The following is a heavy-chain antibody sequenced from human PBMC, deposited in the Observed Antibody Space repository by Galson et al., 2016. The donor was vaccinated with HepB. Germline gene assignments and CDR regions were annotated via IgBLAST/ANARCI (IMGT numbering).Heavy chain of an antibody. CDR1: GFSLSTGAMC. Sequence: PALVKPTQTLTLTCTFSGFSLSTGAMCVSWIRQPPGKALEWLARLDWDDDKSYSTSLKTRLTISKDTFKNQVVLRMTNMDPGDTATYFCTRTKRYSSGYYYSDYWGQGTLVSVSS. V-gene: IGHV2-70*11. CDR3: TRTKRYSSGYYYSDY. J-gene: IGHJ4*02. D-gene: IGHD3-22*01. CDR2: LDWDDDK.